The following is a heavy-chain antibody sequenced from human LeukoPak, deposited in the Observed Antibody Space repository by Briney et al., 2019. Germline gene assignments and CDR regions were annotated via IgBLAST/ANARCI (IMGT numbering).Heavy chain of an antibody. CDR1: GYSFASYW. Sequence: GESLKISCKGSGYSFASYWIGWVRQMPGKGLEWMGIVYPGDSDTRYSPSFQGQVTMSADKSISTAYLQWRSLKASDTAIYYCAGLEGGGDTYYFDYWGQGTLVTVSS. V-gene: IGHV5-51*01. D-gene: IGHD4-17*01. CDR2: VYPGDSDT. CDR3: AGLEGGGDTYYFDY. J-gene: IGHJ4*02.